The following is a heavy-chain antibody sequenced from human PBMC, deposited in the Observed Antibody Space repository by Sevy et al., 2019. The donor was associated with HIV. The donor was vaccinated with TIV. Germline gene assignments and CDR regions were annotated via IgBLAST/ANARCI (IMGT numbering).Heavy chain of an antibody. CDR2: FFYSGCT. D-gene: IGHD6-13*01. V-gene: IGHV4-59*01. Sequence: SETLSLTCTVSGDSISSYYWSWIRQPPGKGLEWIGYFFYSGCTNYNPSLTSRVTISVDTTKNQVSLKVRSVTAADTAVYYCARGIAAPRGMDVWGQGTTVTVSS. CDR3: ARGIAAPRGMDV. J-gene: IGHJ6*02. CDR1: GDSISSYY.